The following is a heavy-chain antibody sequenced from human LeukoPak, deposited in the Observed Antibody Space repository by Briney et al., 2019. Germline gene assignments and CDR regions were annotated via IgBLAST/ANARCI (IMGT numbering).Heavy chain of an antibody. CDR2: IRSKPSSYTT. V-gene: IGHV3-73*01. CDR1: GFDFSGFY. CDR3: TRQDCSGGSCSYVDY. J-gene: IGHJ4*02. D-gene: IGHD2-15*01. Sequence: GGSLRLSCAASGFDFSGFYMHWVRQASGRGLEWVGLIRSKPSSYTTVYAAAVKGRFTISRDDSKNTAYLQMNSLKAEDTAVYYCTRQDCSGGSCSYVDYWGQGTLVTVSS.